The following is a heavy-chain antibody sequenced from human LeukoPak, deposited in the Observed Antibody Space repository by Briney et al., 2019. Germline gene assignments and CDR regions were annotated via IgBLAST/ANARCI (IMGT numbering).Heavy chain of an antibody. CDR3: ARNAESDNYNILTGYYQVLDAFDI. J-gene: IGHJ3*02. CDR1: GGSISSSSYY. Sequence: PSETLSLTCTVSGGSISSSSYYWGWIRQPPGKGLEWIGSIYYSGSTYYNPSLKSRVTISVDTSKNQFSLKLSSVTAADTAVYYCARNAESDNYNILTGYYQVLDAFDIWGQGTMVTVSS. D-gene: IGHD3-9*01. V-gene: IGHV4-39*01. CDR2: IYYSGST.